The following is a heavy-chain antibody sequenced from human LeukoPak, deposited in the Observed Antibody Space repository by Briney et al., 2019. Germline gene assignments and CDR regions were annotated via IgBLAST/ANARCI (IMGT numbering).Heavy chain of an antibody. J-gene: IGHJ4*02. CDR3: ARDGSRWPFEY. Sequence: GGSLRLSCAASGFAVSTSYMSWVRQAPGKGLEWVSSIHFGGTTYYAGSVKGRFTVSRDNSKNTLYLQMNSLRAEDTALYYCARDGSRWPFEYWGQGTLVTVSP. V-gene: IGHV3-53*01. CDR2: IHFGGTT. CDR1: GFAVSTSY. D-gene: IGHD4-23*01.